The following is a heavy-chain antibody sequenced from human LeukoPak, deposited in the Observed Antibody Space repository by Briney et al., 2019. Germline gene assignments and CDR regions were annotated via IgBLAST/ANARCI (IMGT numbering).Heavy chain of an antibody. CDR2: IWYDGSNK. CDR3: AKVGYGDYYFDY. D-gene: IGHD4-17*01. V-gene: IGHV3-33*06. J-gene: IGHJ4*02. CDR1: GFSFSSHG. Sequence: PGRSLRLSCAASGFSFSSHGMHWVRQAPGKGLEWVAVIWYDGSNKYYADSVKGRFTISRDNSKNTLYLQMSNLRAEDTAVYYCAKVGYGDYYFDYWGQGTLVTVSS.